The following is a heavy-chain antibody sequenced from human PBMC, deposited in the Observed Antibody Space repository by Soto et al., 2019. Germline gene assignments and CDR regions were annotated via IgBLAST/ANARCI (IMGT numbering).Heavy chain of an antibody. CDR1: GYTFTTYG. Sequence: QVQLVQSGAEVRKPGASVKVSCKASGYTFTTYGICWVRQAPGQGLVWMGWISGYNGHTKYAQKFQGLVTITTDPSTSPVYIELRSLRSDDTAAYYCAREGEMPYYYYGLDDWGQVTTVTVSS. V-gene: IGHV1-18*01. CDR2: ISGYNGHT. CDR3: AREGEMPYYYYGLDD. D-gene: IGHD3-16*01. J-gene: IGHJ6*02.